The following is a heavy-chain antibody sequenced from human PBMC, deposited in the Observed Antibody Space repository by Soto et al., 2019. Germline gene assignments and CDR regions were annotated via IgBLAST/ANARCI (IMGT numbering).Heavy chain of an antibody. Sequence: GSGKVCFKASGYPFTGYYMHLVRQAPGQGLEWMGWINPNSGGTNYAQKFQGWVTMTRYTSISTAYMELSRLRSDDTAVYYCAREGAGVYCSGGRCYFDYWGQGTLVTVSS. D-gene: IGHD2-15*01. CDR3: AREGAGVYCSGGRCYFDY. J-gene: IGHJ4*02. V-gene: IGHV1-2*04. CDR1: GYPFTGYY. CDR2: INPNSGGT.